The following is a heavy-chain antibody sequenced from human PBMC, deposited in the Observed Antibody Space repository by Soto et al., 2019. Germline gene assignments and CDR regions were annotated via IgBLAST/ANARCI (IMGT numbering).Heavy chain of an antibody. V-gene: IGHV1-46*01. CDR3: ARGYCSGGNCYNCLDV. Sequence: QVQLVQSGAEVRKPGASVRVSCKAAGYTFSITYLHWLRQAPGQGLEWLGLVYPSGGGTNYKESFKGRLNITRDTSTSTVYMDLSRLTSEDTAIYYCARGYCSGGNCYNCLDVWGQGTTVTVSS. J-gene: IGHJ6*02. D-gene: IGHD2-15*01. CDR2: VYPSGGGT. CDR1: GYTFSITY.